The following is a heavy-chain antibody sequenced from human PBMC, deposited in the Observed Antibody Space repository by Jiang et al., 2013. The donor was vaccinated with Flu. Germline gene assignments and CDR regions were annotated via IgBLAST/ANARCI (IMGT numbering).Heavy chain of an antibody. Sequence: GSGLVKPSETLSLSCTVSGGSIRDYYWSWIRQPPGKGLEWIGYIYSSGSTNYNPSLKSRLTISVDTSENQFSLRLTSVTAADTAVYYCARHAGAGRVVFDYWGQGTLVTVSS. CDR2: IYSSGST. CDR1: GGSIRDYY. CDR3: ARHAGAGRVVFDY. J-gene: IGHJ4*02. V-gene: IGHV4-59*08. D-gene: IGHD6-19*01.